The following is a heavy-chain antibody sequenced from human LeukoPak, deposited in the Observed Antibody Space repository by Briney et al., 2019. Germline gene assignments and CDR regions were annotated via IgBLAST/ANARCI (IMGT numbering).Heavy chain of an antibody. CDR2: IHSSGST. V-gene: IGHV4-59*08. CDR3: ARHWGVPLSGTTYHYHYMDV. J-gene: IGHJ6*03. Sequence: SETLSLTCTVSGASISNYYWGWFRQPPGRGLEGIGYIHSSGSTENNPSLKSGVSISIETSKSQFSLRWFSVTAADTAAYYCARHWGVPLSGTTYHYHYMDVWGKGTSVTVSS. CDR1: GASISNYY. D-gene: IGHD1-1*01.